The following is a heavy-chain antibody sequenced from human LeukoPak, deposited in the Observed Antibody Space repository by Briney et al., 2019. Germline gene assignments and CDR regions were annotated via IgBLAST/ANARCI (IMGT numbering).Heavy chain of an antibody. J-gene: IGHJ4*02. CDR2: INPSGGST. CDR3: ARDRSIFGLGY. CDR1: GYTFTSYY. D-gene: IGHD3-3*01. Sequence: ASVKVSCKASGYTFTSYYMHWVRQAPGQGLEWMGIINPSGGSTSYAQKFQGRVAMTRDTSTSTVYMELGSLRSEDTAVYYCARDRSIFGLGYWGQGTLVTVSS. V-gene: IGHV1-46*01.